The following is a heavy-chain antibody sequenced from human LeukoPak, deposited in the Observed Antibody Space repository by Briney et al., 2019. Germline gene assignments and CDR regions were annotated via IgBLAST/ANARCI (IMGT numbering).Heavy chain of an antibody. J-gene: IGHJ6*03. CDR2: ISGGST. Sequence: GGSLRLSCAASGFTVSSNEMSWVRQAPGKGLEWVSSISGGSTYYADSRKGRFTISRDNSKNTLHLQMNSLRAEDTAVYYCAKTAGDAFFYFYMDVWGKGTTVTIS. CDR3: AKTAGDAFFYFYMDV. CDR1: GFTVSSNE. V-gene: IGHV3-38-3*01. D-gene: IGHD5-24*01.